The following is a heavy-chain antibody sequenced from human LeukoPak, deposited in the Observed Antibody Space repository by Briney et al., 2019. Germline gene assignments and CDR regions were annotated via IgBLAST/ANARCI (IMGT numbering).Heavy chain of an antibody. CDR1: GGSISSSSYY. Sequence: SETLSLTCIVSGGSISSSSYYWGWIRQPPGTGLEWIGSMYYSGSTYYNPSLKSRVTISVDTSNNQFSLKLSSVTPADTAVYYCARQYYYDSSGYYFGYWGQGTLVTVSS. J-gene: IGHJ4*02. CDR3: ARQYYYDSSGYYFGY. CDR2: MYYSGST. V-gene: IGHV4-39*01. D-gene: IGHD3-22*01.